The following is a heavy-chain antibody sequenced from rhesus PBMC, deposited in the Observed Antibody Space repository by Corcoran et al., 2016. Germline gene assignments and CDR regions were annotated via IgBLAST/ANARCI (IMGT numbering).Heavy chain of an antibody. CDR1: GGSISSSNW. CDR3: ATPTVTTQYFEF. Sequence: VQLQESGPAVVKPSETLSLTCAVSGGSISSSNWWSWIRQSPGKGLEWIGGIYDSGVSTEYNTSVKRRLVVSIDTYKNQFSQKLSSVTAADTAVYYCATPTVTTQYFEFWGQGALVTVSS. CDR2: IYDSGVST. J-gene: IGHJ1*01. V-gene: IGHV4-93*02. D-gene: IGHD4-35*01.